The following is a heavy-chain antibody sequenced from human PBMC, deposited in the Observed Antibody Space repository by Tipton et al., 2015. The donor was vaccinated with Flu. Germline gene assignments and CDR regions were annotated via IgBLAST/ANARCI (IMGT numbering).Heavy chain of an antibody. J-gene: IGHJ3*02. CDR1: GFTVSSNY. CDR2: IYSGGST. D-gene: IGHD3-10*01. Sequence: SLRLSCAASGFTVSSNYMSWVRQAPGKGLEWVSVIYSGGSTYYADSVKGRFTISRDNSKNTLYLQMNSLRAEDTAVYYCARDPDYYGSGSGGNAFDIWGQGTMVTVSS. V-gene: IGHV3-66*01. CDR3: ARDPDYYGSGSGGNAFDI.